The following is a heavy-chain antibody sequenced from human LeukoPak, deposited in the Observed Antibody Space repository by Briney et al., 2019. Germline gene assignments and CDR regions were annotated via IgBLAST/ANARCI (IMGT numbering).Heavy chain of an antibody. V-gene: IGHV1-58*01. CDR3: ARDSSLGIQKAFDI. CDR2: IVVGSGNT. J-gene: IGHJ3*02. CDR1: GFTFTSSA. D-gene: IGHD7-27*01. Sequence: SVNVSCKASGFTFTSSAVQWVRQARGQRLEWIGWIVVGSGNTNYAQKFQERVTITRDMSTSTAYMELSSLRSEDTAVYYCARDSSLGIQKAFDIWGQGTMVTVSS.